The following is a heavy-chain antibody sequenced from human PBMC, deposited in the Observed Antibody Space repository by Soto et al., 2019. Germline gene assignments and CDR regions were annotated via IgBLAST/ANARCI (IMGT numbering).Heavy chain of an antibody. V-gene: IGHV3-7*03. CDR2: IKMDASEK. CDR1: GFTFGSYW. J-gene: IGHJ4*02. D-gene: IGHD1-26*01. Sequence: GGSLSLSCTASGFTFGSYWMSWVRQAPGKGLEWLATIKMDASEKKYVDSVKGRFTMSRDNAKNSLYLQMNSLNIEDSAVYYCSGAESPDTAYFSHYWGQGTPVTVSS. CDR3: SGAESPDTAYFSHY.